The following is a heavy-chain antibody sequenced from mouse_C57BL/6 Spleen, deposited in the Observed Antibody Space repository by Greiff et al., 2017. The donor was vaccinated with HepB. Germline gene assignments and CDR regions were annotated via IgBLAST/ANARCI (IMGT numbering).Heavy chain of an antibody. D-gene: IGHD4-1*01. V-gene: IGHV1-64*01. CDR3: AGNWDGAMDY. J-gene: IGHJ4*01. CDR2: IHPNSGST. CDR1: GYTFTSYW. Sequence: VQLQQSGAELVKPGASVKLSCKASGYTFTSYWMHWVKQRPGQGLEWIGMIHPNSGSTNYNEKFKSKATLTVDKSSSTAYMQLSSLTSEDSAVYYCAGNWDGAMDYWGQGTSVTVSS.